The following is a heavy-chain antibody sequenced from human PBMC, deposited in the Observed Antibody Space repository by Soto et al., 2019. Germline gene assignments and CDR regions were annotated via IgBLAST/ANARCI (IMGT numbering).Heavy chain of an antibody. CDR3: TTGEYSSTRYYYGMDV. CDR1: GFTFSNAW. CDR2: IKSKTDGGTT. D-gene: IGHD6-6*01. V-gene: IGHV3-15*01. Sequence: GGSLRLSCAASGFTFSNAWMSWVRQAPGKGLEWVGRIKSKTDGGTTDYAAPVKGRFTISRDDSKNTLYLQMNSLKTEDTAVYYCTTGEYSSTRYYYGMDVWGQGTTVTVSS. J-gene: IGHJ6*02.